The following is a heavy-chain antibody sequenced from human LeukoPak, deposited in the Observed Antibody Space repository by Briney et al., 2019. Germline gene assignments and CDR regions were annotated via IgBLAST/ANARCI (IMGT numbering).Heavy chain of an antibody. J-gene: IGHJ4*02. V-gene: IGHV3-23*01. Sequence: AGGSLRLSCAASGFTFSSYVMSWVRQAPGKGREWVSTISGSGGGTYYADSVKGRFTISRDNSKNTLYLQMNSLRAEDTAVYYCAKGSGYADNWGQGTLVTVSS. CDR1: GFTFSSYV. CDR2: ISGSGGGT. D-gene: IGHD3-3*01. CDR3: AKGSGYADN.